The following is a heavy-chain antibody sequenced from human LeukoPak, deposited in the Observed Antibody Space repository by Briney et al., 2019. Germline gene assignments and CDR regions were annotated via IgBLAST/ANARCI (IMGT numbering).Heavy chain of an antibody. CDR1: GGSISSSSYY. CDR3: ARQGGSSWQNNYYYMDV. J-gene: IGHJ6*03. V-gene: IGHV4-39*01. D-gene: IGHD6-13*01. Sequence: SETLSLTCTVSGGSISSSSYYWGWIRQPPGKGLEWIGSIYYSGSTYYNPSLKSRVTISVDTSKNQFSLKLSSVTAADTAVYYCARQGGSSWQNNYYYMDVWGKGTTVTVSS. CDR2: IYYSGST.